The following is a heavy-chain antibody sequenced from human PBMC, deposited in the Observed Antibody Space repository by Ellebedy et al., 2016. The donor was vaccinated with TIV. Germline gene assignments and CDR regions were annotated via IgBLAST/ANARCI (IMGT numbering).Heavy chain of an antibody. Sequence: AASVKVSCKASGYTFITYAISWVRQAPGQGLEWMGRISGYNGNTNYAQKLQGRVTMTTDTSTSTAYMELRSLRSDDTAVYFCARDPIVVQSADSDSYIRDDAFDIWGQGTRVTVSS. CDR3: ARDPIVVQSADSDSYIRDDAFDI. CDR2: ISGYNGNT. V-gene: IGHV1-18*01. J-gene: IGHJ3*02. D-gene: IGHD2-21*02. CDR1: GYTFITYA.